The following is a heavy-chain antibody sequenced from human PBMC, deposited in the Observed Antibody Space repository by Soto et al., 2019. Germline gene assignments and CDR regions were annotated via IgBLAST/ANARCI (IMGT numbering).Heavy chain of an antibody. J-gene: IGHJ6*02. CDR1: GFIVTSYT. Sequence: EVQLVESGGGLVKPGGSLRLSCAASGFIVTSYTVNWVRQAPGKGLEWVSSISGSSTYIYYADSVKGRFTISRDNAKNSLSLQLNSLSAEDTAVYYCARDRKIAVAGTSNYFYYGLDVWGQGTTVTVSS. CDR2: ISGSSTYI. CDR3: ARDRKIAVAGTSNYFYYGLDV. V-gene: IGHV3-21*01. D-gene: IGHD6-19*01.